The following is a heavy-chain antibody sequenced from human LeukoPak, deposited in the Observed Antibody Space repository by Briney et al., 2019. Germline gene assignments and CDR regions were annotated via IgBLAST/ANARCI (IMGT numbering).Heavy chain of an antibody. CDR2: IIADNGNT. V-gene: IGHV1-18*01. CDR1: GYTFTSYG. Sequence: GASLKVSCKASGYTFTSYGISWVRQAPGQGLEWMSWIIADNGNTNYAQKLQGRVTMTTDTFTSTAYMELRRLRSDNTTVYDCARDLLGEGHYDISGAPGAGYWGQGTLVTVSS. D-gene: IGHD3-22*01. J-gene: IGHJ4*02. CDR3: ARDLLGEGHYDISGAPGAGY.